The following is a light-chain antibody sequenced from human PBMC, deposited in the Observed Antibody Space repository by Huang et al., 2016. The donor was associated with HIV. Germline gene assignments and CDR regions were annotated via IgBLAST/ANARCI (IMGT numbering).Light chain of an antibody. CDR2: GGS. V-gene: IGKV1-33*01. CDR3: QQYDNLPLT. J-gene: IGKJ4*01. CDR1: HDIGNN. Sequence: DIQMTQSPSSLSALVGDRVTFTCHASHDIGNNLHWYQKKPGTAPKLLIYGGSTLERGVRSRFRGSGSGTGTNFLFTITSLQPEEVATYYCQQYDNLPLTFGGGTKVE.